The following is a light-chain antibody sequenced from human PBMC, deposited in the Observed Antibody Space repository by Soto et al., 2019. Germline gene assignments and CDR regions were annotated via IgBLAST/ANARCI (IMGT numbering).Light chain of an antibody. V-gene: IGKV3-15*01. Sequence: EIVMTQSPATLSVSPGERATLSCRASQSVSSKLAWYQQKPGQAPRLLIYDASTRATGIPARFSGSGSGTEFTLTISSLQSEDVAVYYCQQYYSTPLTFGGGTKVEIK. CDR2: DAS. CDR1: QSVSSK. J-gene: IGKJ4*01. CDR3: QQYYSTPLT.